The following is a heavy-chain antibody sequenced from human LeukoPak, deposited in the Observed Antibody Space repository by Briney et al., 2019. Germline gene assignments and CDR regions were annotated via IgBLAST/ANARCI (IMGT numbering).Heavy chain of an antibody. CDR1: GGSISSYY. J-gene: IGHJ4*02. V-gene: IGHV4-59*08. CDR2: IYYSGST. Sequence: PSETLSLTCTVSGGSISSYYWSWIRQPPGKGLEWIGYIYYSGSTNYNPSLKSRVTISVDTSKNQFSLKLSSVTAADTAVYYCARLENYYDSSGFLYYFDYWGREPWSPSPQ. CDR3: ARLENYYDSSGFLYYFDY. D-gene: IGHD3-22*01.